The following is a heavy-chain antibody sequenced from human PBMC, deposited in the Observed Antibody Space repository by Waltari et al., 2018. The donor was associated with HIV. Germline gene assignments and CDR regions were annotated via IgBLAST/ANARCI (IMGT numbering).Heavy chain of an antibody. CDR1: GYSISSDSY. D-gene: IGHD5-18*01. J-gene: IGHJ4*02. CDR3: GSGSRRGHSHGIDY. Sequence: QVQLHESGPGMVKPSETLSLTCAVPGYSISSDSYWGWIRQPPGKGLEWIGSASRSGSTYYSPSLKSRVTISLDTSKNQFSLKLNSVAAADTAVYYCGSGSRRGHSHGIDYWGQGTLVTVSS. CDR2: ASRSGST. V-gene: IGHV4-38-2*01.